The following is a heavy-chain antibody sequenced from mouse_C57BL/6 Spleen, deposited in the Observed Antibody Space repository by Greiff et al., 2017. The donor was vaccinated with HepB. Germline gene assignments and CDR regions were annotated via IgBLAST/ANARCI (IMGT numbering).Heavy chain of an antibody. CDR1: GYSITSGYY. J-gene: IGHJ3*01. CDR2: ISYDGSN. D-gene: IGHD2-12*01. CDR3: AACVLYRAWFAY. V-gene: IGHV3-6*01. Sequence: EVKLQQSGPGLVKPSQSLSLTCSVTGYSITSGYYWNWIRQFPGNKLEWMGYISYDGSNNCNPSLKNRISITRDTSKNQFFLKLNSVTTEDTATYYFAACVLYRAWFAYWGQGTLVTVSA.